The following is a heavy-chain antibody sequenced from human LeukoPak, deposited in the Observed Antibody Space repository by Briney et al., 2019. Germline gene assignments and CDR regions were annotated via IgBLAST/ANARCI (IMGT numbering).Heavy chain of an antibody. Sequence: GGSLRLSCAASGFTFSSHWMHWVRQAPGKGLVWVSRINSDGSSISYADSVKGRFTVSRDNSKNTLYLQMNSLRAEDTAVYYCSKRITGTSWFDPWGQGSLVTVSS. CDR1: GFTFSSHW. D-gene: IGHD1-7*01. CDR3: SKRITGTSWFDP. V-gene: IGHV3-74*01. J-gene: IGHJ5*02. CDR2: INSDGSSI.